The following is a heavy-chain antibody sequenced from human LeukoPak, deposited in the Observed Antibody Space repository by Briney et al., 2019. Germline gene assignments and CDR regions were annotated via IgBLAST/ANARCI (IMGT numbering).Heavy chain of an antibody. J-gene: IGHJ3*02. CDR2: INHSGST. CDR3: AGDSSGYYRFVAFDI. CDR1: GGSFSNYY. Sequence: SETLSLTCAAYGGSFSNYYWSWIRQPPGKGLEWIGEINHSGSTNYNPSLKSRVTISIDTSKNQFSLKLSSVTAADTAVYYCAGDSSGYYRFVAFDIWGQGQWSPSLQ. D-gene: IGHD3-22*01. V-gene: IGHV4-34*01.